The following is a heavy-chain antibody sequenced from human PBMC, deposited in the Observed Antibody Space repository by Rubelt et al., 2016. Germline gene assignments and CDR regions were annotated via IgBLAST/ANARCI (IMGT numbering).Heavy chain of an antibody. V-gene: IGHV3-11*06. J-gene: IGHJ6*02. Sequence: NYADSVKGRFTISRDNAKNSLYLQMNSLRAEDTAVYYCALLSPPRDYYYYGMDVWGQGTTVTVSS. CDR3: ALLSPPRDYYYYGMDV.